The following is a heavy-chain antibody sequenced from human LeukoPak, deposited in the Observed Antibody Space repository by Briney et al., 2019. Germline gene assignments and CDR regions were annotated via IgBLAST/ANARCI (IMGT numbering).Heavy chain of an antibody. CDR1: GFTFSSYG. CDR3: AKDISMTTGYMDV. V-gene: IGHV3-43*02. J-gene: IGHJ6*03. CDR2: ISGSGGST. D-gene: IGHD4-17*01. Sequence: PGGSLRLSCAASGFTFSSYGMSWVRQAPGKGLEWVSAISGSGGSTYYADSVKGRFTISRDNSKNSLYLQMNSLRTEDTALYYCAKDISMTTGYMDVWGKGTTVTVSS.